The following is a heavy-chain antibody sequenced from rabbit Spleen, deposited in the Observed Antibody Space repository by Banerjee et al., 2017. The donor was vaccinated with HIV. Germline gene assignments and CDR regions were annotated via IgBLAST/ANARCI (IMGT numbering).Heavy chain of an antibody. V-gene: IGHV1S21*01. CDR1: GIDFSSYG. Sequence: LVESGGGLVQPGESLKLSCKVSGIDFSSYGISWVRQAPGKGPEWIAYIYPGFGLKNYANSVKGRFTISKTSSTVDLKMTSLTAADTATYFCARDLTSVIGWNFNLWGPGTLVTVS. CDR2: IYPGFGLK. CDR3: ARDLTSVIGWNFNL. D-gene: IGHD1-1*01. J-gene: IGHJ4*01.